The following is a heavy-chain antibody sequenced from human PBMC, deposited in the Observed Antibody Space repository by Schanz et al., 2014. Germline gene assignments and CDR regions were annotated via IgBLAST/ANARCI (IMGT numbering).Heavy chain of an antibody. CDR2: ISSSGSTI. D-gene: IGHD2-2*01. Sequence: QGQLVESGGGVVQPGRSLRLSCAASGFTFSDYYMSWIRQAPGKGLEWVSYISSSGSTIYYADSVKGRFTISRDNAKNSLYLQMNSLSAEDTAVYYCAKVAPAATYLDSWGLGTLVTVSS. J-gene: IGHJ4*02. CDR3: AKVAPAATYLDS. V-gene: IGHV3-11*01. CDR1: GFTFSDYY.